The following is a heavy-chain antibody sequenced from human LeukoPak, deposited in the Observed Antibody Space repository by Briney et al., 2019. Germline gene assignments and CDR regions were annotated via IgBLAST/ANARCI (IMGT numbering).Heavy chain of an antibody. CDR1: GFSVSSDY. CDR2: ICSDKNT. D-gene: IGHD6-25*01. CDR3: ARAAWDY. Sequence: PGGSLRLSCAASGFSVSSDYMSWVRQAPGKGLEWVSVICSDKNTYYADSVKGRFTISRDNSKNTVYLQMNSLRAEDTAVYYCARAAWDYWGQGTLVTVSS. V-gene: IGHV3-53*01. J-gene: IGHJ4*02.